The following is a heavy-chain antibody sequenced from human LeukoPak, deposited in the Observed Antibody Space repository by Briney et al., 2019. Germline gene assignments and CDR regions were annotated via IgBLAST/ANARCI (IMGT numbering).Heavy chain of an antibody. CDR3: ARRAVVVLSPEWYFDL. CDR2: IYYRGST. Sequence: PSETLSLTCSVSGDSIRSFYWGWIRQVPGKGLEWIGYIYYRGSTNSNPSLQSRVTISGDTSKNQLSLRLSSVTAADTAVYYCARRAVVVLSPEWYFDLWGRGTPATVSS. J-gene: IGHJ2*01. D-gene: IGHD2-15*01. CDR1: GDSIRSFY. V-gene: IGHV4-59*08.